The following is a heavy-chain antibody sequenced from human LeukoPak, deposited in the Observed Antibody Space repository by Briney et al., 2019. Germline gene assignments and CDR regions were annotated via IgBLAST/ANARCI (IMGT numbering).Heavy chain of an antibody. D-gene: IGHD1-26*01. CDR1: GGSISSGDFY. CDR2: IYYSGHT. J-gene: IGHJ3*02. Sequence: SQTLSLTCTVSGGSISSGDFYWNWIRQPPGKGLEWIGYIYYSGHTYYNPSLESRLTISLDRSKNQFSLKLSSVTAADTAVYYCARRSGTYHAFDIWGQGTMVTVSS. CDR3: ARRSGTYHAFDI. V-gene: IGHV4-30-4*08.